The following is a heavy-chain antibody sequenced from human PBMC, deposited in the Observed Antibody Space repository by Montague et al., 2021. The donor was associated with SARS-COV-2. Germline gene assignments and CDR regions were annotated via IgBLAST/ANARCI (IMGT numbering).Heavy chain of an antibody. CDR1: GGSISNNF. V-gene: IGHV2-5*08. Sequence: TLSLTCTVSGGSISNNFWSWIRLPPGKALDLLALIYLDYDKRSCSFLRRRLTITKYTYKNQVVLTMTNMDPVDAATYFCAYSSGVDWLPRSWFDSWGQGTLVTVSS. D-gene: IGHD3-9*01. J-gene: IGHJ5*01. CDR3: AYSSGVDWLPRSWFDS. CDR2: IYLDYDK.